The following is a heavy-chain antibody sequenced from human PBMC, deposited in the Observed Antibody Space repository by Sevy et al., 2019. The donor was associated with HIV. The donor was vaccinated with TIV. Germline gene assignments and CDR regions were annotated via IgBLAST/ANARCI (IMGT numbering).Heavy chain of an antibody. J-gene: IGHJ4*02. CDR3: ARDRGEILSSAFDY. Sequence: RGSLRLSCAASGFSFSDYRMHWVRQAPGKGLEWVAVISYAGRNNNYNADSVKGRFTISRDNSKNTLYLQMNSLRAEDTAIYYCARDRGEILSSAFDYWGQGTLVTVSS. CDR2: ISYAGRNN. V-gene: IGHV3-30*03. CDR1: GFSFSDYR. D-gene: IGHD3-16*01.